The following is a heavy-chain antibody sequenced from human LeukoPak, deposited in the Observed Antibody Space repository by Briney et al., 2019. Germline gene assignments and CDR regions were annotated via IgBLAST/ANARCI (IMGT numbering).Heavy chain of an antibody. J-gene: IGHJ4*01. CDR1: GFTFSTYE. Sequence: GGSLRLSCAASGFTFSTYEMNWVRQPPGKGLEWVSYITSSGSTIYYADSVKGRFTISRDNAKNSLYLQVSSLRAEDTAVYYCASRGTLFYYLGQGTLVTVSS. CDR3: ASRGTLFYY. V-gene: IGHV3-48*03. CDR2: ITSSGSTI. D-gene: IGHD1-1*01.